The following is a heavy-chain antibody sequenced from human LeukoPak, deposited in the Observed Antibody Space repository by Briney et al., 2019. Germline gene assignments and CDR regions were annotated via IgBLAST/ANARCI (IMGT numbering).Heavy chain of an antibody. Sequence: SETLSLTCTVSGGSISSDSWSWIRQPPGKGLEWIGYTSDSGSSNYKSSLKSRVSMSVDTSKRQFSLTLTSVTAADTAVYYCARIVRQDGGYLDLWGRGSLVTVSS. D-gene: IGHD3-16*02. CDR3: ARIVRQDGGYLDL. V-gene: IGHV4-59*08. J-gene: IGHJ2*01. CDR1: GGSISSDS. CDR2: TSDSGSS.